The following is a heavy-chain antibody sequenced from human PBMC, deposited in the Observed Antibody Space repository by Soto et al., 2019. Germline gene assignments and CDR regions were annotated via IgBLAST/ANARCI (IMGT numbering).Heavy chain of an antibody. CDR1: GGTFSSYA. CDR2: IIPIFGTA. Sequence: QVQLVQSGAEVKKPGSSVKVSCKASGGTFSSYAISWVRQAPGQGLEWMGGIIPIFGTANYAQKFQGRVTITGDETTTTDYMELSSLRSEDTAVYYCARGPGSSWCGTGWFDPWGQGTLVTVSS. D-gene: IGHD6-13*01. J-gene: IGHJ5*02. CDR3: ARGPGSSWCGTGWFDP. V-gene: IGHV1-69*01.